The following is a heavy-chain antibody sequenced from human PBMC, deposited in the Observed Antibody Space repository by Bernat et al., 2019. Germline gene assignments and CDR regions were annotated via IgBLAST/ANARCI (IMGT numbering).Heavy chain of an antibody. CDR3: ARGRYSSGSFDY. CDR2: INHSGST. J-gene: IGHJ4*02. V-gene: IGHV4-34*01. D-gene: IGHD6-19*01. CDR1: GGSFSGYY. Sequence: QVQLQQWGAGLLKPSETLSLTCAVYGGSFSGYYWSWIRQPPGKGLEWIGEINHSGSTNYNPSLKSRVTISVDTSKNQFSLKLSSVTAADTAVYYCARGRYSSGSFDYWGQGTLVTVSS.